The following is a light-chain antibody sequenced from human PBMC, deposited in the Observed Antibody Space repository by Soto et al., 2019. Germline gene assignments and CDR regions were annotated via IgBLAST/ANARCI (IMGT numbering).Light chain of an antibody. V-gene: IGKV3D-15*01. CDR1: QSVSDN. Sequence: EIVMTQSPVTLSVSPGERATLSCRAGQSVSDNLAWYQQKPGQAPRLLIYGASTRATGIPARFSGSGSGTEFTLTISSLQSEDFAVYYCQPYNNWPLTFGGGTKVESK. CDR2: GAS. J-gene: IGKJ4*01. CDR3: QPYNNWPLT.